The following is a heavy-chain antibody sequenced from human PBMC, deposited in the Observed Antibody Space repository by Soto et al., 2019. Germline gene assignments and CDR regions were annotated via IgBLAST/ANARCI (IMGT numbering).Heavy chain of an antibody. CDR1: GFTFSSYW. D-gene: IGHD3-9*01. J-gene: IGHJ4*02. V-gene: IGHV3-7*05. CDR3: ARGAPKGDILTGYQDY. Sequence: PGGSLRLSCAASGFTFSSYWMSWVRQAPGKGLEWVANIKQDGSEKYYVDSVKGRFTISRDNAKNSLYLQMNSLRAEDTAVYYCARGAPKGDILTGYQDYWGQGTLVTVSS. CDR2: IKQDGSEK.